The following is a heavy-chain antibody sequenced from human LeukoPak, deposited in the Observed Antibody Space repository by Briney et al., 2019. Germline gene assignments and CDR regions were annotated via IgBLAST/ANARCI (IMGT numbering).Heavy chain of an antibody. V-gene: IGHV1-18*01. J-gene: IGHJ4*02. CDR1: GYTFTSYG. CDR3: ARDKGGRYYDFWSGYYTEPDY. D-gene: IGHD3-3*01. Sequence: ASVKVSCKASGYTFTSYGICWVRQAPGQGLEWMGWISAYNGNTNYAQKLQGRVTMTTDTSTSTAYMELRSLRSDDTAVYYCARDKGGRYYDFWSGYYTEPDYWGQGTLVTVSS. CDR2: ISAYNGNT.